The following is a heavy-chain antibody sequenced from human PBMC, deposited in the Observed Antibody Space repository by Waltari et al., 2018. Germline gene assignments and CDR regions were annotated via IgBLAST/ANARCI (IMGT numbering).Heavy chain of an antibody. CDR1: GGPLRCSSHY. J-gene: IGHJ4*02. CDR2: INYIGNT. V-gene: IGHV4-39*01. CDR3: ARRARAGSGVYYFDS. D-gene: IGHD3-3*01. Sequence: QLQLQESGPGLAKPSETLSLTCTVSGGPLRCSSHYWGWIRQPPGKGLECIGSINYIGNTYNNPSLKSRVTISVDTSKNQFSLKMNSVTATDTAVYYCARRARAGSGVYYFDSWGQGTLVTVSS.